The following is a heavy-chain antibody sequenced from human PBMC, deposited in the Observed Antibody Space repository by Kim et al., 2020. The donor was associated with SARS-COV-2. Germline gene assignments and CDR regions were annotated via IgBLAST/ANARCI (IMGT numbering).Heavy chain of an antibody. CDR2: IYYSGST. CDR1: GGSISSNIYY. Sequence: SETLSLTFTVSGGSISSNIYYWGWIRQPPGKGLEWIGSIYYSGSTYYNPSLKSRVTISVDTSKNQFSLKLNSVTAADTAVYYCASLPKYYDFWRGYYTGLDYWGQGTLVTVSS. V-gene: IGHV4-39*01. J-gene: IGHJ4*02. D-gene: IGHD3-3*01. CDR3: ASLPKYYDFWRGYYTGLDY.